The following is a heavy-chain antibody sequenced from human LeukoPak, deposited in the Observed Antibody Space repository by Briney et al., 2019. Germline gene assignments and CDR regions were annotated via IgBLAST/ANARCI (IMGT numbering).Heavy chain of an antibody. J-gene: IGHJ4*02. D-gene: IGHD3-16*01. CDR3: ASSLGPLTEY. Sequence: SGGSLRLSCAACGFTFSSHWMHWVRQAPGQGLVWVSRINSGGSSTDYADSVKGRFTISRDNTKNTLYLQMNSLRAEDTAVYYCASSLGPLTEYWGQGTLVTVSP. V-gene: IGHV3-74*01. CDR1: GFTFSSHW. CDR2: INSGGSST.